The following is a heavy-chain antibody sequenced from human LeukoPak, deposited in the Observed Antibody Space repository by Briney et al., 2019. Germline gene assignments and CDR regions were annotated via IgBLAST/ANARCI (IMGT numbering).Heavy chain of an antibody. V-gene: IGHV1-24*01. CDR1: GYTLTELS. Sequence: ASVNVSCKVSGYTLTELSMHWVRQAPGKGREWMGGFDFEDGETTYAQKLQDRVTMTEDTPTDTAYMDLRSVRSEDTAVYYCVTELPRGLLSYWGQGTLVTVSS. CDR3: VTELPRGLLSY. J-gene: IGHJ4*02. D-gene: IGHD1-26*01. CDR2: FDFEDGET.